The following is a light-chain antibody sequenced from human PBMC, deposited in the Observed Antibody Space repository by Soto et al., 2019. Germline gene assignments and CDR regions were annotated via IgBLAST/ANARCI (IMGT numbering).Light chain of an antibody. Sequence: QSVLTQPPSASGTPGQRVTISCSGSSSNIGSNYVYWYQQFPGTAPKLLLYSNNQRPSGVPDRFSGSKSGTSASLAISGLRSEDAADYYCAAWDDSLSGWVFGGGTKLTVL. CDR3: AAWDDSLSGWV. CDR2: SNN. J-gene: IGLJ3*02. CDR1: SSNIGSNY. V-gene: IGLV1-47*01.